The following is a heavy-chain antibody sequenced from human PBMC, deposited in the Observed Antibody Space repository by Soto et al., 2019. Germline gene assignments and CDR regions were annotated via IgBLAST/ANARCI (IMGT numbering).Heavy chain of an antibody. CDR2: ISGSGGST. Sequence: GGSLRLSCAASGFTFSSYAMSWVRQAPGKGLEWVSAISGSGGSTYYADSVKGRFTISRDNSKNTLYLQMNSLRAEDTAVYYCAKDEGVVVPAANWFDPWGQGTLVTVSS. CDR1: GFTFSSYA. J-gene: IGHJ5*02. CDR3: AKDEGVVVPAANWFDP. D-gene: IGHD2-2*01. V-gene: IGHV3-23*01.